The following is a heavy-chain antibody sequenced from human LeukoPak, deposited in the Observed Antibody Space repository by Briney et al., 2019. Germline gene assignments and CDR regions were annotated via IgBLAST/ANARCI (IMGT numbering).Heavy chain of an antibody. CDR2: INVDGSST. Sequence: PGGSLRLSCGASGFTFSSYGMHWVRQAPGKGLVWVSRINVDGSSTSYADSVKGRFTMSRDNAKSTLFLQMNSLRAEDTAVYYCASYPLSYGSSWYYVDYWGPGTLVTVSS. V-gene: IGHV3-74*01. D-gene: IGHD6-13*01. CDR1: GFTFSSYG. CDR3: ASYPLSYGSSWYYVDY. J-gene: IGHJ4*02.